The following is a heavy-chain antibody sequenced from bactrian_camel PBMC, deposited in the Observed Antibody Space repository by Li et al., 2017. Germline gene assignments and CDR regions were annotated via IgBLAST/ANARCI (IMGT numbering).Heavy chain of an antibody. J-gene: IGHJ6*01. Sequence: HVQLVESGGGSVQTGGSLRLSRKGSTGIFSSVCMGWFRQVPGKEREEVAIFYRGDRTHYAESVTGRFTISLDHGTNTMYLQANRLKPDDGGMYYCASDPFGGPCRDATDFRYWGQGTQVTVS. D-gene: IGHD4*01. CDR3: ASDPFGGPCRDATDFRY. V-gene: IGHV3S53*01. CDR2: FYRGDRT. CDR1: TGIFSSVC.